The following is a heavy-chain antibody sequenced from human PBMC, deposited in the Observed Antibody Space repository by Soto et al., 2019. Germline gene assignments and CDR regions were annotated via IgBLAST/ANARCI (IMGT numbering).Heavy chain of an antibody. CDR3: ARAGVRGAVSDY. J-gene: IGHJ4*02. D-gene: IGHD3-10*01. V-gene: IGHV1-2*04. Sequence: GASVKVSCKASGYTLTGYYMHWVRQAPGQGLEWMGWINPNSGGTNYAQKFQGWVTMTRDTSISTAYMELSRLRSDDTAVYYCARAGVRGAVSDYWGQGTLVTVSS. CDR2: INPNSGGT. CDR1: GYTLTGYY.